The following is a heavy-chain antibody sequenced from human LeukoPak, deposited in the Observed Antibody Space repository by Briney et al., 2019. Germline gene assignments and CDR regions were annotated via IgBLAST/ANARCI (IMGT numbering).Heavy chain of an antibody. Sequence: GASVKVSCKASGYTFTSYDINWVRQATGQGLERMGWMNPNSGNTGYAQKFQGRVTMTRNTSISTAYMELSSLRSEDTAVYYCARAYYYGSGSWGDWFDPWGQGTLVTVSS. CDR1: GYTFTSYD. D-gene: IGHD3-10*01. V-gene: IGHV1-8*01. CDR2: MNPNSGNT. CDR3: ARAYYYGSGSWGDWFDP. J-gene: IGHJ5*02.